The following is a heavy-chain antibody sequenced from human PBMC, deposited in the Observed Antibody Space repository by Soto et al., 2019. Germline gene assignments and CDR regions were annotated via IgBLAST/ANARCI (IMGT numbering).Heavy chain of an antibody. CDR3: ARDRRTIALAAAGHFDY. CDR1: GYTFTRYG. CDR2: ISAYNGNT. Sequence: QVQLVQSGAEVKKPVASVKVSCKASGYTFTRYGISWVRQAPGQGLEWMGWISAYNGNTNYAQKLQGRVTMTTDTSTSTAYMELRSLRSDDTAVYYCARDRRTIALAAAGHFDYWGQGTLVTVSS. V-gene: IGHV1-18*01. J-gene: IGHJ4*02. D-gene: IGHD6-13*01.